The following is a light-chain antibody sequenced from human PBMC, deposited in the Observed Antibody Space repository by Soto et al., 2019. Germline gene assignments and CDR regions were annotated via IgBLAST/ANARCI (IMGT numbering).Light chain of an antibody. J-gene: IGKJ5*01. V-gene: IGKV3-15*01. CDR2: GAS. CDR3: KQYNTWSSIT. CDR1: QSVSIS. Sequence: EIVMTQSPATLSVSPGERATLSCRASQSVSISLAWYQQKPGQAPRLLIYGASTRATGIPPRFSGSGSGTDFTLTISRLQSEDCEGCCCKQYNTWSSITCGQGTRLEIK.